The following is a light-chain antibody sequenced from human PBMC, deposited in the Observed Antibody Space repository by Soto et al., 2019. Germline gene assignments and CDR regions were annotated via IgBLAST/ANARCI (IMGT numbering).Light chain of an antibody. Sequence: EIVLTQSPGTLSLSPGERATLSCRASQSVSSYLAWYHQKPAQAPRLLIYDASNRATGIPPRFSGSGSGTAFTLTTSSLEPADFAVYYCQQRSNWPPITFGQGTRLEIK. J-gene: IGKJ5*01. CDR2: DAS. CDR3: QQRSNWPPIT. V-gene: IGKV3-11*01. CDR1: QSVSSY.